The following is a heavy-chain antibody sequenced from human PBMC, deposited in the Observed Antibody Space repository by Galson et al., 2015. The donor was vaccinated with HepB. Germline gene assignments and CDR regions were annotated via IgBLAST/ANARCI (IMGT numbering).Heavy chain of an antibody. V-gene: IGHV3-23*01. CDR3: ATTLSGITGTTGAFDI. Sequence: LRLSYAASGFTFSSYAMSWVRQAPGKGLEWVSAISGSGGSTYYADSVKGRFTISRDNSKNTLYLQMNSLRAEDTAVYYCATTLSGITGTTGAFDIWGQGTMVTVSS. CDR2: ISGSGGST. J-gene: IGHJ3*02. D-gene: IGHD1-7*01. CDR1: GFTFSSYA.